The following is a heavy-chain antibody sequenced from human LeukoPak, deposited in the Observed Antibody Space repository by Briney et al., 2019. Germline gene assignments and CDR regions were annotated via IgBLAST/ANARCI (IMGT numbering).Heavy chain of an antibody. CDR1: GFPFSSYS. CDR3: ARDTPRWGLYGPGIFDY. CDR2: ISSSSTYI. J-gene: IGHJ4*02. Sequence: GGSLRLSCAASGFPFSSYSMNWVRQAPGKGLEWVSSISSSSTYIYYADSVKGRFTISRDSAKNSLYLQMNSLRAEDTAVYYCARDTPRWGLYGPGIFDYWGQGTLVTVSS. D-gene: IGHD3-10*01. V-gene: IGHV3-21*01.